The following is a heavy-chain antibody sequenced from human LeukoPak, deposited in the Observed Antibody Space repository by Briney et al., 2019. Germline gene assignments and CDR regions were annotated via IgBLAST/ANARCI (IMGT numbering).Heavy chain of an antibody. CDR3: ARPDSRSDLSYGMDV. V-gene: IGHV1-69*06. CDR2: INPICGTT. J-gene: IGHJ6*04. D-gene: IGHD6-13*01. CDR1: GDTFSSYS. Sequence: ASVKVSCKASGDTFSSYSISWVRQAPGQGLEWMGVINPICGTTSYAQKFQGRVTITADKSTSTAYMELSSLRSEDTAVYYCARPDSRSDLSYGMDVWGKGTTVTVYS.